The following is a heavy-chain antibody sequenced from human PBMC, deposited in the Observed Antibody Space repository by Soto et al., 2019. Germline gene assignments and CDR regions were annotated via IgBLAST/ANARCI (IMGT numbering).Heavy chain of an antibody. Sequence: SQTLSLTCVLSGDSVSSNSAAWNWIRQSPSRGLEWLGRTYYRSKWYNDYAVSVKSRITINPDTSKNQFSLQLNSVTPEDTAVYYCARDHGVAAAGPRAVGMDVWGQGTTVTVSS. CDR1: GDSVSSNSAA. CDR3: ARDHGVAAAGPRAVGMDV. J-gene: IGHJ6*02. V-gene: IGHV6-1*01. D-gene: IGHD6-13*01. CDR2: TYYRSKWYN.